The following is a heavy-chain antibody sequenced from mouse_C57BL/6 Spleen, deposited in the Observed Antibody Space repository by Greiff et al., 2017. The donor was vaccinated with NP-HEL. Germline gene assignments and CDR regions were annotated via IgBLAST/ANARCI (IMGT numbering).Heavy chain of an antibody. CDR3: ARSRNYPYAMDD. D-gene: IGHD2-1*01. J-gene: IGHJ4*01. Sequence: QVQLQQPGAELVMPGASVKLSCKASGYTFTSYWMHWVKQRPGQGLEWIGEIDPSDSYTNYNQKFKGKSTLTVDKSSSTAYMQLSSLTSEDSAVYYCARSRNYPYAMDDWGQGTSVTVSS. V-gene: IGHV1-69*01. CDR1: GYTFTSYW. CDR2: IDPSDSYT.